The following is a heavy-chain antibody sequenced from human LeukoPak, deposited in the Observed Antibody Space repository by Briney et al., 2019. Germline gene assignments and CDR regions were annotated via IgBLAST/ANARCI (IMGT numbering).Heavy chain of an antibody. Sequence: SVKVSCKASGGTFSSYAISWVRQAPGQGLEWMGRIIPIFGIANYAQKFQGRVTITADKSTSTAYMELSSLRSEDTAVYYCARDQYQYCSSTSCYYYFDCWGQGTLATVSS. J-gene: IGHJ4*02. CDR3: ARDQYQYCSSTSCYYYFDC. CDR2: IIPIFGIA. V-gene: IGHV1-69*04. D-gene: IGHD2-2*01. CDR1: GGTFSSYA.